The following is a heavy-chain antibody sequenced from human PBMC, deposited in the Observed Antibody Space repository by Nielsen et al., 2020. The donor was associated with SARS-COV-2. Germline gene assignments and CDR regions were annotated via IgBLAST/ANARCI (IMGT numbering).Heavy chain of an antibody. CDR3: TTDPGGGYYYYGMDV. CDR2: IKSKTDGGTT. J-gene: IGHJ6*02. CDR1: GFTFSSYS. V-gene: IGHV3-15*01. D-gene: IGHD3-10*01. Sequence: GESLKISCAASGFTFSSYSMNWVRQAPGKGLEWVGRIKSKTDGGTTDYAAPVKGRFTISRDDSKNTLYLQMNSLKTEDTAVYYCTTDPGGGYYYYGMDVWGQGTTVTVSS.